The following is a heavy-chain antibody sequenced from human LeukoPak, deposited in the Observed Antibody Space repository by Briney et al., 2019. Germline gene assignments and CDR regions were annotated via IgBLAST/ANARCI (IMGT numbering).Heavy chain of an antibody. J-gene: IGHJ4*02. V-gene: IGHV4-31*03. Sequence: SETLSLTCTVSGGSISSGGYYWSWIRQHPGKGLEWIGYIYYSGSTYYNPSLKSRVTISVDTSKNQFSLKLSSVAAADTAVYYCARDGGSGNSSYWGQGTLVTVSS. CDR1: GGSISSGGYY. D-gene: IGHD3-10*01. CDR2: IYYSGST. CDR3: ARDGGSGNSSY.